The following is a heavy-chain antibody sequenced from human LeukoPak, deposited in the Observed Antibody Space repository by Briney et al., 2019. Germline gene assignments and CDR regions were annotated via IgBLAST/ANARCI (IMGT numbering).Heavy chain of an antibody. J-gene: IGHJ4*02. V-gene: IGHV3-21*01. CDR3: ARDSRGVATTQDY. Sequence: PGGSLRLSCAASGFTFSSYSMNWVRQAPGKGLEWVSSISSSSSYIYYADSVKGRFTISRGNAKNSPYLQMNSLRAEDTAVYYCARDSRGVATTQDYWGQGTLVTASS. CDR1: GFTFSSYS. CDR2: ISSSSSYI. D-gene: IGHD5-12*01.